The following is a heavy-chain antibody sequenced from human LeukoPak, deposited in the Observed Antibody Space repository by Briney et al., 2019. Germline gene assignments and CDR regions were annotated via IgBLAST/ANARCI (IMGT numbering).Heavy chain of an antibody. J-gene: IGHJ1*01. CDR3: AGCWVGSSWKVAEYFQH. D-gene: IGHD6-13*01. Sequence: SVKVSCKASGGTFISYAISWVRQAPGQGLEWMGGIIPIFGTANYAQKFQGRVTITADESTSTAYMELSSLRSEDTAVYYCAGCWVGSSWKVAEYFQHWGQGTLVTVSS. CDR1: GGTFISYA. V-gene: IGHV1-69*13. CDR2: IIPIFGTA.